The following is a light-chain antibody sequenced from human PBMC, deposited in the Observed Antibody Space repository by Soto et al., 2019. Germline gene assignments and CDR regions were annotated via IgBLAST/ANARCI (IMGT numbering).Light chain of an antibody. Sequence: DMVMTQSPLSLPVTPGEPASLSCRSSQSLLHSNGYYYLDWYLQKPGQSPQLLIYLGSNRASGVPDRFSGSGSGTDFPLKISRVAAEDVGVYYCMQALQTRTFGQGTKVEIK. CDR1: QSLLHSNGYYY. J-gene: IGKJ1*01. V-gene: IGKV2-28*01. CDR2: LGS. CDR3: MQALQTRT.